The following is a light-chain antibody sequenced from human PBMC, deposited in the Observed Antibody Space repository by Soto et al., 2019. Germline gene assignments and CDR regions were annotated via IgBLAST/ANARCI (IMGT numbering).Light chain of an antibody. CDR1: QSVLYSSNNKNY. Sequence: DIVMTQSPDSLAVSLGERATINCKSSQSVLYSSNNKNYLAWYQQKPGQPPKLLIYWASTRESGVPDRFSGSGSGTDVTLTISSLQAEDVAVYYCQHYYSTPLTCGGGTKVEIK. V-gene: IGKV4-1*01. CDR2: WAS. J-gene: IGKJ4*01. CDR3: QHYYSTPLT.